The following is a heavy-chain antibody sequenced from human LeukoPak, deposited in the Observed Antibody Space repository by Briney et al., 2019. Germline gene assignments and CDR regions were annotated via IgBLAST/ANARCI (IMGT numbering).Heavy chain of an antibody. V-gene: IGHV3-66*01. CDR1: GFTASSSY. Sequence: GGSLRLSCAASGFTASSSYMSWVRQAPGKGLEWVSLIYSGGSTYYPDSVKGRFTISRDNSKNTLYLQMNNLRVEDTAVYYCATTYWYDSSGFPFDYWGQGTLVTVSS. J-gene: IGHJ4*02. CDR3: ATTYWYDSSGFPFDY. CDR2: IYSGGST. D-gene: IGHD3-22*01.